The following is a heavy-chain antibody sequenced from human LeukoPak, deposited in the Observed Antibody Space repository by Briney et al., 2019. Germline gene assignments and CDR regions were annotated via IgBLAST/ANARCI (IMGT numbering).Heavy chain of an antibody. CDR3: ARGAPPDY. V-gene: IGHV3-30-3*01. Sequence: GGSLRLSCAASGFTFSDYAMYWVRQVPGKGLEWVAAISYDGSNKYYADSVKGRFTISRDNSKNTLYLQMNSLKTEDTAVYYCARGAPPDYWGQGTLVTVSS. CDR1: GFTFSDYA. J-gene: IGHJ4*02. CDR2: ISYDGSNK.